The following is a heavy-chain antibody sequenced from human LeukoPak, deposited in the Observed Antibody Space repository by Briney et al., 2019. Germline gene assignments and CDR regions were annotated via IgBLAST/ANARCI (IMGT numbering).Heavy chain of an antibody. V-gene: IGHV1-8*02. Sequence: ASVKVSCKASGYTFTSYGISWVRQAPGQGLEWMGWMNPNSGNTGYAQKFQGRVTMTRNTSISTAYMELSSLRSEDTAVYYCARVAYGSGSYYSPLYYYYYMDVWGKGTTVTISS. CDR3: ARVAYGSGSYYSPLYYYYYMDV. J-gene: IGHJ6*03. D-gene: IGHD3-10*01. CDR2: MNPNSGNT. CDR1: GYTFTSYG.